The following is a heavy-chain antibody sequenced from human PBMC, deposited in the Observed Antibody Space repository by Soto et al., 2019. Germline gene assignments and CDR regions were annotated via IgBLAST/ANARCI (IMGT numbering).Heavy chain of an antibody. V-gene: IGHV4-31*03. CDR2: IYYSGST. Sequence: QVQLQESGPGLVKPSQTLSLTCTVSGGSISSGGYYWSWIRQHPGKGLEWMGYIYYSGSTYYNPSLKSRVTISVDTSKNQFSLKLSSVTAADTAVYYCATYDSSDYYSGSPIGWFDPWGQGTLVTVSS. J-gene: IGHJ5*02. CDR3: ATYDSSDYYSGSPIGWFDP. D-gene: IGHD3-22*01. CDR1: GGSISSGGYY.